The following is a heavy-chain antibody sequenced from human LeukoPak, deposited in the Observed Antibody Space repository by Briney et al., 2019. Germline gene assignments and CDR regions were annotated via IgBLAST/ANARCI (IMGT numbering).Heavy chain of an antibody. CDR2: ISWDGGST. D-gene: IGHD1-7*01. CDR1: GFTFDDYA. CDR3: AKEGKTRNWNYYQAKPVY. Sequence: GGSLRLSCAASGFTFDDYAMHWVRQAPGKGLEWVSLISWDGGSTYYADSVKGRFTISRDNSKNSLYLQMNSLRAEDTAVYYCAKEGKTRNWNYYQAKPVYWGQGTLVTVPS. J-gene: IGHJ4*02. V-gene: IGHV3-43D*03.